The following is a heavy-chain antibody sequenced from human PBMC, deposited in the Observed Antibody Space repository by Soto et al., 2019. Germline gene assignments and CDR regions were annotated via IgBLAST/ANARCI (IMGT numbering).Heavy chain of an antibody. CDR1: GFTISECS. J-gene: IGHJ4*01. Sequence: GGSLRLSCEASGFTISECSMNWVRQTPGKGLEWLAYITIRTGNFHFAVSVRGLLTFSADFAENSLILKMNSLRDEDSVVYFCVRDRDLYRDMFHADFGGQGPLVTVSS. D-gene: IGHD3-10*02. V-gene: IGHV3-48*02. CDR3: VRDRDLYRDMFHADF. CDR2: ITIRTGNF.